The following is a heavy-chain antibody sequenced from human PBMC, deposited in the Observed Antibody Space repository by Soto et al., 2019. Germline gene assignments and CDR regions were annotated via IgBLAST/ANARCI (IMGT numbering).Heavy chain of an antibody. V-gene: IGHV3-21*01. CDR2: ITTTSTYK. CDR3: AREKCSSTSCNHGMDV. J-gene: IGHJ6*02. Sequence: EVQLVESGGGLVKPGGSLGLSCVASAFTFNNFPMHWVRRAPGKGLQWLASITTTSTYKYYGDSVKGRFRISRDNAKNSLYLELTNLRSEDTAVYYCAREKCSSTSCNHGMDVWGLGTTVTVSS. CDR1: AFTFNNFP. D-gene: IGHD2-2*01.